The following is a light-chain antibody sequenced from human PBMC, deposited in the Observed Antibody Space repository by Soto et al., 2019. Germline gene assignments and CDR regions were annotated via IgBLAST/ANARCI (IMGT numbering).Light chain of an antibody. CDR3: QQLNNWPLT. CDR2: DAS. CDR1: QSVRSD. V-gene: IGKV3-11*01. Sequence: EIVLTHSPATRSLSPGERATLSCRASQSVRSDLAWYQQKPGQAPRLLIYDASRRATGIPARFSGSGSGTDFTLTISSLEPEDFAVYYCQQLNNWPLTFGGGTKVEIK. J-gene: IGKJ4*01.